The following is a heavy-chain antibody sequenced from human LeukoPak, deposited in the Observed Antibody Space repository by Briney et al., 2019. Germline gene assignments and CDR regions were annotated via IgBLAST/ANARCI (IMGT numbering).Heavy chain of an antibody. CDR3: ATLASTVTPFDY. V-gene: IGHV4-59*08. CDR2: IYYSGSI. Sequence: PSETLSLTCTVSGGSISTYYWSWIRQPPGKGLEWIGYIYYSGSINYNPSLKSRVTISVDTSKNQFSLKLSSVTAADTAVYYCATLASTVTPFDYWGQGTLVTVSS. J-gene: IGHJ4*02. D-gene: IGHD4-17*01. CDR1: GGSISTYY.